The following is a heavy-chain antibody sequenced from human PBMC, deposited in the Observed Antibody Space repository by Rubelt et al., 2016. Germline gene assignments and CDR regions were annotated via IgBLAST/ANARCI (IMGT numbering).Heavy chain of an antibody. V-gene: IGHV1-69*04. CDR2: IIPILGIA. J-gene: IGHJ5*02. CDR3: ARMVNDFWSGYHNWFDP. D-gene: IGHD3-3*01. Sequence: QVQLVQSGAEVKKPGSSVKVSCKASGGTFSSYAISWVRQAPGQGLEWMGRIIPILGIANYARKFQGRVTITADKSTSPAYMELSSLRSEDTAVYYCARMVNDFWSGYHNWFDPWGQGTLVTVSS. CDR1: GGTFSSYA.